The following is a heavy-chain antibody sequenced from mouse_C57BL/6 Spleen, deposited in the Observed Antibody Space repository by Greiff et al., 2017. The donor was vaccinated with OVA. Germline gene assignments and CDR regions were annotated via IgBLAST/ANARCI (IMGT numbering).Heavy chain of an antibody. CDR2: ISSGSSTI. CDR3: ARGYYGGSLWYFDV. V-gene: IGHV5-17*01. Sequence: EVQLVESGGGLVKPGGSLKLSCAASGFTFSDYGMHWVRQAPEKGLEWVAYISSGSSTIYYADTVKGRFTISRDNAKNTLFLQMTSLRSEDTAMYYCARGYYGGSLWYFDVWGTGTTVTVSS. J-gene: IGHJ1*03. D-gene: IGHD1-1*01. CDR1: GFTFSDYG.